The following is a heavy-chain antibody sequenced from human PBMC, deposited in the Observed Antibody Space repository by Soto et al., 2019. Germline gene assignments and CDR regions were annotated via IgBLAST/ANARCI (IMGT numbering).Heavy chain of an antibody. D-gene: IGHD6-19*01. Sequence: GGSLRLSCVGSAFTFSNYAMSWVRQAPGKGLEWVSGISGDGRFTYYADSVKGRFTISRDDSKNTLYLHMNSLRAEDTALYSCAKVPYSSGPPYYFDYWGQGTLVTVSS. CDR3: AKVPYSSGPPYYFDY. CDR1: AFTFSNYA. CDR2: ISGDGRFT. V-gene: IGHV3-23*01. J-gene: IGHJ4*02.